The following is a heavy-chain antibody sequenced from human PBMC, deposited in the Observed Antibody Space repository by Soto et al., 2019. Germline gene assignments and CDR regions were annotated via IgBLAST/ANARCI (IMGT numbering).Heavy chain of an antibody. D-gene: IGHD6-19*01. CDR3: ARGRGWRDY. J-gene: IGHJ4*02. Sequence: ASVKVSCKASGYIFPSHDINWVRQATGQGLEWMGWMDPKTGNTDYGQKFQGRVTMTRNTSISTAYMELSSLTSEDTAVYYCARGRGWRDYWGQGTLVTVSS. V-gene: IGHV1-8*01. CDR2: MDPKTGNT. CDR1: GYIFPSHD.